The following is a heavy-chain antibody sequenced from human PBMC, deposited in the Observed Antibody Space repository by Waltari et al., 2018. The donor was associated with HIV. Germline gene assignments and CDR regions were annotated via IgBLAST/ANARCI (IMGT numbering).Heavy chain of an antibody. CDR3: ARGGTCGGDCSPNNYYGLDV. V-gene: IGHV4-59*01. Sequence: QVQLQESGPGLLKPSETLSLTCTVSGGSIWNNYWTWIRQPPGKGLEWIGYIYYGASTNYNPSLKSRVTISLGTSKGQISLRLTSVTAADTAVYYCARGGTCGGDCSPNNYYGLDVWGRGTTVTVS. CDR1: GGSIWNNY. CDR2: IYYGAST. J-gene: IGHJ6*02. D-gene: IGHD2-21*02.